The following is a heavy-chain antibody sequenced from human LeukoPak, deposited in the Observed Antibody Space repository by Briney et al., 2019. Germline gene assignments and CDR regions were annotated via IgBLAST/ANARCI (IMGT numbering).Heavy chain of an antibody. Sequence: GGSLRLSCAASGFTVSSNYMSWVRQAPGKGLEWVSVIYSGGSTYYADSVKGRFTISRDNAKNSLYLQMTSLRAEDTAVYYCAYSDVPSYSSGPAWYWGQGTLVTVSS. J-gene: IGHJ4*02. CDR1: GFTVSSNY. V-gene: IGHV3-66*01. CDR2: IYSGGST. CDR3: AYSDVPSYSSGPAWY. D-gene: IGHD6-19*01.